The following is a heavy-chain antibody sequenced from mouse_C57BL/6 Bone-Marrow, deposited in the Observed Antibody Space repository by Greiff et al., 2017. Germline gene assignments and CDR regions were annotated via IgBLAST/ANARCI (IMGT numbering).Heavy chain of an antibody. CDR3: ARPHYYGSSDWYFDV. D-gene: IGHD1-1*01. CDR2: FHPYNDDT. V-gene: IGHV1-47*01. J-gene: IGHJ1*03. Sequence: VKLVESGAELVKPGASVKMSCKASGYTFTTYPIEWMKQNHGKSLEWIGNFHPYNDDTKYNEKFKGKATLTVEKSSSTVYLELSRLTSDDSAVYYCARPHYYGSSDWYFDVWGTGTTVTVSS. CDR1: GYTFTTYP.